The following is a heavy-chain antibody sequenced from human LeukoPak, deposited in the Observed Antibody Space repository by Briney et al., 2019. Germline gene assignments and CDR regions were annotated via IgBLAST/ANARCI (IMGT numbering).Heavy chain of an antibody. CDR2: MNPNSGNT. V-gene: IGHV1-8*01. J-gene: IGHJ5*02. CDR3: ARGGGNIAAAVWFDP. D-gene: IGHD6-13*01. Sequence: GASVKVSCKASGYTFTSYDINWVRQATGQGLEWMGWMNPNSGNTGYAQKVQGRVTMTRNTSISTAYMELSSLRSEDTAVYYCARGGGNIAAAVWFDPWGQGTLVTVSS. CDR1: GYTFTSYD.